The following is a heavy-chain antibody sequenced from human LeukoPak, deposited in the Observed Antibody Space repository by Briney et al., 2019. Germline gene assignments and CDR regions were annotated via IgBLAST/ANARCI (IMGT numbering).Heavy chain of an antibody. V-gene: IGHV3-53*01. CDR3: ARDSGYDSSGYFNY. Sequence: GGSLRLSCAASGFTVSSNYMTWVRQAPGKGLECVSVIYSGGSTYYTDSVKGRFTISRDNSKNTLHLQMNSLRAEDTAVYYCARDSGYDSSGYFNYWGREPWSPSPQ. CDR1: GFTVSSNY. D-gene: IGHD3-22*01. CDR2: IYSGGST. J-gene: IGHJ4*02.